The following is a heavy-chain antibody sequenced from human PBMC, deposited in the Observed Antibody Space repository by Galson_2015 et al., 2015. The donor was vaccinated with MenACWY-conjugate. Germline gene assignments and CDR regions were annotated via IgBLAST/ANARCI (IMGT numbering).Heavy chain of an antibody. J-gene: IGHJ4*02. CDR2: ITSTGTST. CDR3: AKGRSSWHYFDY. V-gene: IGHV3-23*01. Sequence: SLRLSCAASGFTFSSYAMSWVRQAPGKGLEWVSAITSTGTSTNYADSVKGRFTISRDNSKNTLFLQMSSLRAEDTAVYYCAKGRSSWHYFDYWGQGTLVTVSS. D-gene: IGHD6-13*01. CDR1: GFTFSSYA.